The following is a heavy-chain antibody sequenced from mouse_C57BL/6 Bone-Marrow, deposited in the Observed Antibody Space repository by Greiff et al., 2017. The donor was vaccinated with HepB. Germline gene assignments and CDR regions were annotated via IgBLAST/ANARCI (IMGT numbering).Heavy chain of an antibody. Sequence: QVQLKESGAELVKPGASVKMSCKASGYTFTTYPIEWMKQNHGKSLEWIGNFHPYNDDTKYNEKFKGKATLTVEKSSSTVYLELSRLTSDDSAVYYCARRGDYDRDYYAMDYWGQGTSVTVSS. V-gene: IGHV1-47*01. CDR2: FHPYNDDT. D-gene: IGHD2-4*01. J-gene: IGHJ4*01. CDR3: ARRGDYDRDYYAMDY. CDR1: GYTFTTYP.